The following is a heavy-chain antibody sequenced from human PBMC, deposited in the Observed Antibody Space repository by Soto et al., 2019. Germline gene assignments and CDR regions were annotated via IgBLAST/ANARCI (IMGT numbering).Heavy chain of an antibody. V-gene: IGHV3-33*01. CDR3: ASALETGDY. J-gene: IGHJ4*02. CDR2: IWYDGSNK. D-gene: IGHD3-10*01. CDR1: GFTFSNYG. Sequence: QVQLVESGGGVVQPGRSLRLSCVASGFTFSNYGMHWVRQAPGKGPEWVAVIWYDGSNKDYADSVKGRFTISRDNSRNTQYLQMNSLRAEDTAVYYCASALETGDYWGQGTLVTVSS.